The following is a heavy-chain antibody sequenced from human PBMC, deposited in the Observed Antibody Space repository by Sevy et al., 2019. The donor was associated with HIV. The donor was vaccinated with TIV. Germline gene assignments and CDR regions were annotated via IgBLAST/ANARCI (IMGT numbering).Heavy chain of an antibody. J-gene: IGHJ3*02. CDR1: GGSFSGYY. CDR3: TRHGSHSTCAHAFAI. D-gene: IGHD2-15*01. V-gene: IGHV4-34*01. Sequence: SETLSLTCDVYGGSFSGYYWSWIRQPPGKGLEWIGEINHSGSTNYNPSLKSRFTISEDTSKNQFSLKLSSVTAADTAVYYCTRHGSHSTCAHAFAIWGQGTMVTDSS. CDR2: INHSGST.